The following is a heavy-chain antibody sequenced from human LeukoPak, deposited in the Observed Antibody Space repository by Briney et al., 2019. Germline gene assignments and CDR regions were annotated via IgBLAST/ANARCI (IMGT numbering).Heavy chain of an antibody. CDR1: GGSISSSSYY. Sequence: SETLSLTCTVSGGSISSSSYYWGWIRQPPGKGPEWIGSIYYSGSTYYNPSLKSRVTISVDTSKNQFSLKLSSVTAADTAVYYCARIEFSNSPLFWYYYYYMDVWGKGTTVTVSS. J-gene: IGHJ6*03. D-gene: IGHD4-11*01. CDR2: IYYSGST. V-gene: IGHV4-39*07. CDR3: ARIEFSNSPLFWYYYYYMDV.